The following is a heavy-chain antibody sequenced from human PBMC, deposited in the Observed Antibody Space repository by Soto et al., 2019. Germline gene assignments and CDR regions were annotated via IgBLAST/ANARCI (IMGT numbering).Heavy chain of an antibody. CDR1: GFTFSGYW. CDR2: INGDGSST. D-gene: IGHD3-22*01. CDR3: ARGGYYYDSSGSAHFDY. J-gene: IGHJ4*02. Sequence: SGGSLRLSCAASGFTFSGYWMHWVRQAPGKGLMWVSRINGDGSSTNYADSVKGRFTISRDNAKNTLYLQMNSLRAEDTAVYYCARGGYYYDSSGSAHFDYWGQGTLVTVSS. V-gene: IGHV3-74*01.